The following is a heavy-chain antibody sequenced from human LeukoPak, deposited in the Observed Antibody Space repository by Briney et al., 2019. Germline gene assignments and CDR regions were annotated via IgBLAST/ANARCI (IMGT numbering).Heavy chain of an antibody. Sequence: SETLSLTCAVYGGSFSGYYWSWIRQPPGKGLEWIGEINHSGSTNYNPSPKSRVTISVDTSKNQFALKLSSVTAADRAVYYCARAREMATIYWHFDLWGRGTLVTVSS. D-gene: IGHD5-24*01. CDR1: GGSFSGYY. V-gene: IGHV4-34*01. CDR2: INHSGST. J-gene: IGHJ2*01. CDR3: ARAREMATIYWHFDL.